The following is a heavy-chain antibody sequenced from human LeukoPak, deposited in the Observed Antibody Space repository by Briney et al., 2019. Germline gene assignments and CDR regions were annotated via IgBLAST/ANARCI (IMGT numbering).Heavy chain of an antibody. V-gene: IGHV4-39*01. J-gene: IGHJ4*02. D-gene: IGHD3-9*01. CDR3: ARLRYDILTGCFDY. Sequence: SESLSLTCTVSGGSISSSSYYWGWIRQPPGKGLEWIGSVSNSGSKHYNPSLKSRVTVFVDTSKNQFSLRLSSVTAADTAVYYCARLRYDILTGCFDYWGQGTLVTVSS. CDR1: GGSISSSSYY. CDR2: VSNSGSK.